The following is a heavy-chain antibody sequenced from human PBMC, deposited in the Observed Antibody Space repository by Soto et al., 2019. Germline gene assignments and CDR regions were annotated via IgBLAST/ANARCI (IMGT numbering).Heavy chain of an antibody. Sequence: QINLIESGPTLVKPTQTLTLTCTFSGFSLSTSVAAVGWVRQPPGRALEWLALINWDGDKAYNASLGNRLTITKDTSMNQVVLTLTNVDPADTATYYCAHRATMTIFGLIIDNGIWFDPWGQGTRVIVSS. CDR1: GFSLSTSVAA. J-gene: IGHJ5*02. D-gene: IGHD3-3*01. CDR3: AHRATMTIFGLIIDNGIWFDP. V-gene: IGHV2-5*02. CDR2: INWDGDK.